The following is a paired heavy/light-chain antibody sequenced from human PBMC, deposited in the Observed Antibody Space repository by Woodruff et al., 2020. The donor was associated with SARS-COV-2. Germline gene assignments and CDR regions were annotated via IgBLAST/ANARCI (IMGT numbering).Heavy chain of an antibody. V-gene: IGHV4-39*01. Sequence: QLQLQESGPGLVKPSETLSLSCTVSGGSISRGTHFWAPTAHYWDWIRQPPGKRLEWIGSIDYSGNTYYNPSLKSRVTMSVDTSKKQFSLALSPVTAADTAVYYCARRVDLSGTYRHVFDNWGQGTLVTVSS. CDR1: GGSISRGTHFWAPTAHY. J-gene: IGHJ4*02. CDR2: IDYSGNT. CDR3: ARRVDLSGTYRHVFDN. D-gene: IGHD3-16*02.
Light chain of an antibody. CDR1: QSVSSSY. CDR3: HQYDTSPLT. CDR2: GAS. V-gene: IGKV3-20*01. J-gene: IGKJ4*01. Sequence: ENVLTQSPGTLSLSPGERATLSCRASQSVSSSYLAWYQQKPGQAPRLLIYGASSRATGIPDRFSGSGSGTDFTLTISRMEPEDSAAYYCHQYDTSPLTFGGGTKVEIK.